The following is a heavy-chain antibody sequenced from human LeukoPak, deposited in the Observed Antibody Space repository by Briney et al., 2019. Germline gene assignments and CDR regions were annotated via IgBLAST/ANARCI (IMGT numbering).Heavy chain of an antibody. Sequence: ASVRVSCKASGYTFTGYYMHWVRPAPGQGLEWMGWINPNSGGTNYAQKFQGRVTMTRDTSISTAYMELIRLRSDDTAVYYCARGRMATITDYWGQGTLATVSS. CDR3: ARGRMATITDY. J-gene: IGHJ4*02. V-gene: IGHV1-2*02. D-gene: IGHD5-24*01. CDR1: GYTFTGYY. CDR2: INPNSGGT.